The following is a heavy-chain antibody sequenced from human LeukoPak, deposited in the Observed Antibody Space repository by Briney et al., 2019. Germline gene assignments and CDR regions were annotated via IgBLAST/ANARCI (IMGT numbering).Heavy chain of an antibody. V-gene: IGHV1-2*02. CDR1: GYGFSDVY. J-gene: IGHJ5*02. CDR2: INPHSGAT. CDR3: ATSSTVTHTRDP. Sequence: GASVTVSCKASGYGFSDVYFNWVRQAPGQGLERMGWINPHSGATNYAQRFQGRISMDASFDTAYIELSRLTSDDTAVYYCATSSTVTHTRDPWGQGTLVTVSS. D-gene: IGHD1-1*01.